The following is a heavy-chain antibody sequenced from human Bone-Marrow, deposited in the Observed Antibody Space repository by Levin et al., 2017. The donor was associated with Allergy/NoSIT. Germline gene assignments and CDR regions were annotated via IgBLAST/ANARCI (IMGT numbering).Heavy chain of an antibody. J-gene: IGHJ4*02. D-gene: IGHD3-22*01. CDR1: GFSFSASG. Sequence: GGSLRLSCAASGFSFSASGMHWVRQAPGKGLEWLGRIRSQANSYTTGYAASVRGRFTISRDDSKNTAYLQMNSLKPEDTAMYYCTRLGYNSGDYWGQGTLVTVSS. CDR2: IRSQANSYTT. V-gene: IGHV3-73*01. CDR3: TRLGYNSGDY.